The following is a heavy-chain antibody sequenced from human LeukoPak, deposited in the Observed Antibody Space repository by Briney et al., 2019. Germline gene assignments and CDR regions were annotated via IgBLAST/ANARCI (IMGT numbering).Heavy chain of an antibody. CDR3: ARLPRPSIAVAGLRDY. Sequence: SETLSLTCAVSGGSFSGYYWSWIRQPPGKGLGWIGEINHSGSTNYNPSLKSRVTISVDTSKNQFSLKLSSVTAADTAVYYCARLPRPSIAVAGLRDYWGQGTLGTVSS. CDR2: INHSGST. J-gene: IGHJ4*02. D-gene: IGHD6-19*01. V-gene: IGHV4-34*01. CDR1: GGSFSGYY.